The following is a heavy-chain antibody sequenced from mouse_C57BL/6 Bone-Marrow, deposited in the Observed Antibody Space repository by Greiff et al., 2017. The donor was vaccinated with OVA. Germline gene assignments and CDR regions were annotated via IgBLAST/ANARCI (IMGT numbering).Heavy chain of an antibody. Sequence: VQLQQSGGGLVQPGESLKLSCESNESEFPSHDLSWVRRPPKKRLRLVAAINSDGGSTYYPDTMERRFIISRDNTKKTLYLQMSSLRSEDTALYYCARHGRWGYAMDYWGQGTSVTVSS. D-gene: IGHD4-1*01. CDR1: ESEFPSHD. J-gene: IGHJ4*01. CDR3: ARHGRWGYAMDY. V-gene: IGHV5-2*01. CDR2: INSDGGST.